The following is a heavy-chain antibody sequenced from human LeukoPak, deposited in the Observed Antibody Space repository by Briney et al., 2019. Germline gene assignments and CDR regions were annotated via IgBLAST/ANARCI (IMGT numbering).Heavy chain of an antibody. D-gene: IGHD4-17*01. CDR1: GFTFSNHA. CDR2: ISGSGGST. CDR3: GFGYYGDFLCMDV. Sequence: GGSLRLSCAASGFTFSNHAMSWVRQAPGKGLEWVSGISGSGGSTYYADSVKGRFTISRDNSKNTLYLQMNSLRAEDTAVYYCGFGYYGDFLCMDVWGQGTTVTVSS. V-gene: IGHV3-23*01. J-gene: IGHJ6*02.